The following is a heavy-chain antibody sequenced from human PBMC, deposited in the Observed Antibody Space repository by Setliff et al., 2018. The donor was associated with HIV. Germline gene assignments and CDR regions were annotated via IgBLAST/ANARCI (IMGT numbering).Heavy chain of an antibody. V-gene: IGHV5-51*01. CDR1: RYSFSSYW. CDR2: IYPGDSDA. J-gene: IGHJ6*03. D-gene: IGHD3-16*01. Sequence: GESLKISCKGSRYSFSSYWIAWVRQMSGKGLEWMGIIYPGDSDARYSPSFHGQVTISADKSISTAYLRWRSREASDTAMYYCARPRGGGEHYMDVWGKGTTVTVSS. CDR3: ARPRGGGEHYMDV.